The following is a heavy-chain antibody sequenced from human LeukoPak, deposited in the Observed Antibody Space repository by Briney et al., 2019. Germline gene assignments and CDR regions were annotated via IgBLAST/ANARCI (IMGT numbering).Heavy chain of an antibody. D-gene: IGHD3-9*01. Sequence: SETLSLTCAVYGGSFSGYYWSWIRQPPGKGLEWIGEINHSGSTNYNPSLKSRVTISVDTSKNQFSLKLSSVTAADTAVYYCARVGDVILTGYYLEFDYWGQGTLVTVSS. V-gene: IGHV4-34*01. J-gene: IGHJ4*02. CDR1: GGSFSGYY. CDR2: INHSGST. CDR3: ARVGDVILTGYYLEFDY.